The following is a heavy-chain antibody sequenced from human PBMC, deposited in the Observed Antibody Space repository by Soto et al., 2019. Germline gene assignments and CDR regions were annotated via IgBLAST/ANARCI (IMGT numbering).Heavy chain of an antibody. V-gene: IGHV3-48*02. CDR1: GFTFSSYS. CDR3: VRDYSFGFDY. J-gene: IGHJ4*02. D-gene: IGHD6-13*01. Sequence: EVQLVESGGGLAQPGGSPRLSCAASGFTFSSYSVNWVRQAPGKGLEWVSNIWSASNINYADSVKGRFTVSRDNAKNSMSLQMNGLRDEDTAVYYCVRDYSFGFDYWGQGILVTVSS. CDR2: IWSASNI.